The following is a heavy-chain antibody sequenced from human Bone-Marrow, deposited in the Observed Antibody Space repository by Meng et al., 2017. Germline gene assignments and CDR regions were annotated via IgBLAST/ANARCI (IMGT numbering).Heavy chain of an antibody. Sequence: QVQLVTAGAEEKKPGASVKVSCKASGGTFSSYAISWVRQAPGQGLEWMGVIIPIFGTANYAQKFQGRVTITADESTSTAYMELSSLRSEDTAVYYCARNNWNDVVTPFDYWGQGTLVTVSS. CDR3: ARNNWNDVVTPFDY. J-gene: IGHJ4*02. CDR2: IIPIFGTA. CDR1: GGTFSSYA. D-gene: IGHD1-1*01. V-gene: IGHV1-69*01.